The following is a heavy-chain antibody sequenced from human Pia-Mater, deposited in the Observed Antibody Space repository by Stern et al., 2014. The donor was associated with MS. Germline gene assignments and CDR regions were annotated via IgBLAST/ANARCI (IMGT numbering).Heavy chain of an antibody. CDR1: GFTFSNAW. CDR3: TTHKGYPDY. V-gene: IGHV3-15*01. J-gene: IGHJ4*02. CDR2: IKSETDGGTT. D-gene: IGHD5-18*01. Sequence: VQLVESGGGLVKPGGSLRLSCAASGFTFSNAWMTWVRQAPGKGLEWVGRIKSETDGGTTDYTAPVKGRFTISRDDSKNTLYLQMNSLKTEDTAVYYCTTHKGYPDYWGQGTLVTVSS.